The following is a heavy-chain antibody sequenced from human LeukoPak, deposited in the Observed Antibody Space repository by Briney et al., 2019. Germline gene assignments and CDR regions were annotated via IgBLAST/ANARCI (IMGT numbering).Heavy chain of an antibody. CDR3: ARTDYDILTGARMDV. V-gene: IGHV1-18*04. D-gene: IGHD3-9*01. CDR2: ISAYNAIT. Sequence: ASVKVSCKASGYTFTNYGITWVRQAPGQGLEWMGWISAYNAITNYAQKFQGRVTMTTDTSTSTVYMELRSPRSDDTAIYYCARTDYDILTGARMDVWGKGTTVTVSS. CDR1: GYTFTNYG. J-gene: IGHJ6*04.